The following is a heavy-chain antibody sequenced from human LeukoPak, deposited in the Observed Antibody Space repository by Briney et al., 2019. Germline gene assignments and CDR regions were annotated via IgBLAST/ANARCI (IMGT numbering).Heavy chain of an antibody. CDR3: ARDLQDGSGMNLTP. CDR1: GFTVSSNY. CDR2: IYTGGST. J-gene: IGHJ4*02. Sequence: GGSLRLSCAASGFTVSSNYMNWVRQAPGKGLEWVSVIYTGGSTYYADSAKGRFTISRDNSKNTLYLQMNSLRAEDTAVYYCARDLQDGSGMNLTPWGQGTLVTVSS. D-gene: IGHD3-10*01. V-gene: IGHV3-53*01.